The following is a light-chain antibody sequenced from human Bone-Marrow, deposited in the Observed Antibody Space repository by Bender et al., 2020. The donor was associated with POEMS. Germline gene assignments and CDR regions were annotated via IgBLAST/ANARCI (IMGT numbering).Light chain of an antibody. Sequence: QSALTQPPSASGSPGQSVTISCSGTSSDVGAYNYVSWYQQHPGKVPKVIIYEVSKRPSGVPDRFSGSKSGNTASLTVSGLQAEDEADYYCQSADNGGTFVFGTGTKVTVL. CDR3: QSADNGGTFV. CDR1: SSDVGAYNY. CDR2: EVS. J-gene: IGLJ1*01. V-gene: IGLV2-8*01.